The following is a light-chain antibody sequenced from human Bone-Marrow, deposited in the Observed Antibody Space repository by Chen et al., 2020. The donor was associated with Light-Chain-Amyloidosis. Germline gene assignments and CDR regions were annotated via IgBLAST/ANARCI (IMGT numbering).Light chain of an antibody. J-gene: IGLJ2*01. V-gene: IGLV3-25*03. Sequence: SYELTQPHSVSVSPGQTARITCSGDDLPTKYAYWYQQKPGQAPVLVIHRDTERPSGISERFSGSSSGTTATWTISGVQAEDEADYHGQSADSSGTYEVIFGGGTKLTVL. CDR2: RDT. CDR1: DLPTKY. CDR3: QSADSSGTYEVI.